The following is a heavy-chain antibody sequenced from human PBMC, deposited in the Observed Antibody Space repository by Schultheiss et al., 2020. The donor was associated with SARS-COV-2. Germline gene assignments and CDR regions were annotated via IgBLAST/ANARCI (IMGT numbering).Heavy chain of an antibody. Sequence: GESLKISCAASGFTFSSYEMNWVRQAPGKGLEWVSYISSSGSTIYYADSVKGRFTISRDNAKNSLYLQMNSLRAEDTAVYYCARGSFRGYAYYYYGMDVWGQGTTVTVSS. D-gene: IGHD3-22*01. CDR1: GFTFSSYE. J-gene: IGHJ6*02. V-gene: IGHV3-48*03. CDR2: ISSSGSTI. CDR3: ARGSFRGYAYYYYGMDV.